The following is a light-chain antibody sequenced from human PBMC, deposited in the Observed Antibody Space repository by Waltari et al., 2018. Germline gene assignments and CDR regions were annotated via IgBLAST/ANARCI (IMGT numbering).Light chain of an antibody. J-gene: IGLJ2*01. Sequence: QSVLPQPPSVSAAPGQKVTISCSGSSSNIGHDYVSWYQQLPGTAPKLFIYENNKRPSGIPDRFSGSKSGTSATLGITGLQTGDEADYYCGTWDTSLSALIFGGGTKLTVL. V-gene: IGLV1-51*02. CDR2: ENN. CDR3: GTWDTSLSALI. CDR1: SSNIGHDY.